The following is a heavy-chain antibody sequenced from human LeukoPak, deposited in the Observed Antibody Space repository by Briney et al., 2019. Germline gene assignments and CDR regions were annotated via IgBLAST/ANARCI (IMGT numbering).Heavy chain of an antibody. V-gene: IGHV1-18*01. J-gene: IGHJ4*02. CDR2: ISAYNGNT. CDR1: GYTLTELS. D-gene: IGHD1-26*01. CDR3: ARGWDFDY. Sequence: ASVKVSCKVSGYTLTELSMHWVRQAPGQGLEWMGWISAYNGNTNYAQKLQGRVTMTTDTSTSTAYMELRSLRSDDTAVYYCARGWDFDYWGQGTLVTVSS.